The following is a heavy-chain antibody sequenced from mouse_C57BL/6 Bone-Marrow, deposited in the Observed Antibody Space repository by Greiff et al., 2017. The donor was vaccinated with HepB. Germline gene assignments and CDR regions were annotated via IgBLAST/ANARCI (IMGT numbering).Heavy chain of an antibody. D-gene: IGHD2-5*01. CDR3: EGYSNHPYYCDY. J-gene: IGHJ2*01. V-gene: IGHV1-5*01. CDR1: GYTFTSYW. CDR2: IYPGNSDT. Sequence: VQLQQSGTVLARPGASVKMSCKTSGYTFTSYWMHWVKQRPGQGLEWIGAIYPGNSDTSYNQKFKGKAKLTAVTSASTAYMELSSLTNEDSAVYYCEGYSNHPYYCDYWDQGTTLTVSS.